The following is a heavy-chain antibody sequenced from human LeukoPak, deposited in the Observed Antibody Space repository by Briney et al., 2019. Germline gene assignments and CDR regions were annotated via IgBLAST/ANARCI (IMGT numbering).Heavy chain of an antibody. Sequence: SETLSLTCAVYGVSFSGYYWSWIRQPPGKGLEWIGEINHSGSTNYNPSLKSRVTISVDTSKNQFSLKLSSVTAADTAVYYCARGPTAVAVYWGQGTLVTVSS. V-gene: IGHV4-34*01. J-gene: IGHJ4*02. CDR3: ARGPTAVAVY. D-gene: IGHD6-19*01. CDR1: GVSFSGYY. CDR2: INHSGST.